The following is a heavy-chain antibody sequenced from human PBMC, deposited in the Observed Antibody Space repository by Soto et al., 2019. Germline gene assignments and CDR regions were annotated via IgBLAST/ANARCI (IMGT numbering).Heavy chain of an antibody. CDR3: TRDQAYSSAV. CDR1: VFAFSNAL. Sequence: RGSLRVSCVSSVFAFSNALMHRGRQVAGNGLVWISHVNIDGSITTYADSVKGRLTIPRDNAKKTVDLQTNSLRVEHTFIYYCTRDQAYSSAVWGQGIMVTVSS. D-gene: IGHD4-4*01. J-gene: IGHJ4*02. V-gene: IGHV3-74*01. CDR2: VNIDGSIT.